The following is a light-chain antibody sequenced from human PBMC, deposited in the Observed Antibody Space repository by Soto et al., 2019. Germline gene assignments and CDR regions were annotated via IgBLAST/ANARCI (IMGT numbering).Light chain of an antibody. J-gene: IGKJ5*01. CDR1: QSVSSY. V-gene: IGKV3-11*01. CDR3: QQYNNWPPIT. Sequence: DIVLTQSPATLSLSPGERATLSCRASQSVSSYLAWYQQKPGQAPRLLIYDASNRATGIPARFSGSGSGTEFTLTFSSLHSEDFAVYYCQQYNNWPPITFGQGTRLEIK. CDR2: DAS.